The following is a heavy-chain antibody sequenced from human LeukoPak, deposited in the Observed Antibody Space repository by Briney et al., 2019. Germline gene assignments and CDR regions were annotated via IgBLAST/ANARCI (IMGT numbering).Heavy chain of an antibody. V-gene: IGHV4-34*01. D-gene: IGHD3-10*01. CDR1: GGSFSGYY. CDR3: ARLRAVYYGSGSYYLNWFDP. J-gene: IGHJ5*02. CDR2: INHSGST. Sequence: SSETLSLTCAVYGGSFSGYYWSWIRQPPGKGLEWIGEINHSGSTNYNPSLKSRVTISVDTSKNQFSLKLSSVTAADTAVYYCARLRAVYYGSGSYYLNWFDPWGQGTLVTVSS.